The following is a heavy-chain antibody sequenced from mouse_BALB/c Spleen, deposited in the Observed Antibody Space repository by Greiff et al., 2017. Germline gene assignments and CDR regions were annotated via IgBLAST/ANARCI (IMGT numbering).Heavy chain of an antibody. J-gene: IGHJ3*01. CDR1: GYTFTSYV. V-gene: IGHV1-14*01. D-gene: IGHD2-14*01. Sequence: VQLQQSGPELVKPGASVKMSCKASGYTFTSYVMHWVKQKPGQGLEWIGYINPYNDGTKYNEKFKGKATLTSDKSSSTAYMGLSSLTSEDSAVYYCARGGDRYEGWFAYWGQGTLVTVSA. CDR3: ARGGDRYEGWFAY. CDR2: INPYNDGT.